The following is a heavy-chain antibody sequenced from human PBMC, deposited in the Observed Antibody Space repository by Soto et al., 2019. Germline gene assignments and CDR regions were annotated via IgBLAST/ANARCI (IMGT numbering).Heavy chain of an antibody. CDR1: SGSSSSSTYY. CDR2: IYYSGST. D-gene: IGHD6-19*01. J-gene: IGHJ4*02. CDR3: ARLGASSGWYMSPFGNY. Sequence: SENLPLTCTVSSGSSSSSTYYWDWIRRPPGKGLEWIGSIYYSGSTYYNPSLKSRVTISVDTSKNQFSLKLSSVTAADTAVYYCARLGASSGWYMSPFGNYWGQGTLVTVS. V-gene: IGHV4-39*01.